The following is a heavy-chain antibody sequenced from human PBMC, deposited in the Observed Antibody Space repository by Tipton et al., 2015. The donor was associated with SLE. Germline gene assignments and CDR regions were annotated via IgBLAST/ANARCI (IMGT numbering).Heavy chain of an antibody. D-gene: IGHD3-10*01. J-gene: IGHJ4*02. Sequence: TLSLTCTVSGGSISSDSYYWSWIRQPAGKGLEWIGRIFTSGSTTYNPSLKSRVTISVDTSKNQFSLKLSSVTAADTAIYYCARNEGGSGTYKYYFDYWGQGTLVTVSS. CDR3: ARNEGGSGTYKYYFDY. CDR2: IFTSGST. V-gene: IGHV4-61*02. CDR1: GGSISSDSYY.